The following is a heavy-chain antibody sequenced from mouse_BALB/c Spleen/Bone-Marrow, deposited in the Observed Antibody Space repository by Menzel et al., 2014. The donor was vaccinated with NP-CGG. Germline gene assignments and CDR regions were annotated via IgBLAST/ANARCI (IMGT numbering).Heavy chain of an antibody. CDR2: IDPSDSET. CDR1: GYTFTSYW. J-gene: IGHJ3*01. Sequence: QVQLQQSGAELVRPGASVKLSCKASGYTFTSYWMNWVQQRPGQGLEWIGMIDPSDSETHYNQMFKDKATLTVDKSSSTTYMQLSSLTSEDSAVYYYARKKSKLCCWFAYWGQGTLVTVSA. D-gene: IGHD6-1*01. V-gene: IGHV1-61*01. CDR3: ARKKSKLCCWFAY.